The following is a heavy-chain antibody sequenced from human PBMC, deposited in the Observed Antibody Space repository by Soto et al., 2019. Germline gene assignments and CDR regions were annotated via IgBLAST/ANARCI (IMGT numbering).Heavy chain of an antibody. J-gene: IGHJ3*02. Sequence: EVQLLESGGGLVQPGGSLRLSCAASGFTFSSYAMSWVRQAPGKWLEWVSAISGSGGSTYYADSVKGRFTISRDNSKNTLYLQMNSLRAEDTATYYCAKALQWLVTKGAFDIWGRGTVVTVSS. CDR1: GFTFSSYA. CDR2: ISGSGGST. V-gene: IGHV3-23*01. CDR3: AKALQWLVTKGAFDI. D-gene: IGHD6-19*01.